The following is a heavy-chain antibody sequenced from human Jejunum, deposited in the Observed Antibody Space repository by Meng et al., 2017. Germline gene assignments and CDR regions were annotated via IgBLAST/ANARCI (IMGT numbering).Heavy chain of an antibody. J-gene: IGHJ5*02. D-gene: IGHD5-12*01. V-gene: IGHV4-4*02. Sequence: VHLQGAGPGLVKPSGTLSLTCAVSGGSISDSNWWSWVRQPPGKGLEWIGEIYHTGSTNYNPSLKSRVTMSLDKSKNQFFLDLTSVTAADTAVYYCARDLLGPAIAASGYFDPWGQGTLVTVSS. CDR1: GGSISDSNW. CDR2: IYHTGST. CDR3: ARDLLGPAIAASGYFDP.